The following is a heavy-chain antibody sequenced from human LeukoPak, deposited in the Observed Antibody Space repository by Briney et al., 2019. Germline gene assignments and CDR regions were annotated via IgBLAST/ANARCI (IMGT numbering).Heavy chain of an antibody. Sequence: GGSLRLSCAASGFTFSSYTMSWVRQAPGKGLEWVSVFTASGGNTYYADSVKGRFTISRDNSKNTLDLQMNGLRAEDTAVYYCAKSQGSGYYNYFDYWGQGTLVTVSS. V-gene: IGHV3-23*01. CDR3: AKSQGSGYYNYFDY. D-gene: IGHD3-22*01. J-gene: IGHJ4*02. CDR1: GFTFSSYT. CDR2: FTASGGNT.